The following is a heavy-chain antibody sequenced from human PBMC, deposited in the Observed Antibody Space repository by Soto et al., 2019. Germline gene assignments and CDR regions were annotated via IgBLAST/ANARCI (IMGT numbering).Heavy chain of an antibody. V-gene: IGHV4-59*12. J-gene: IGHJ5*02. CDR2: IYYSGNT. D-gene: IGHD2-2*01. CDR1: GGSISNFY. CDR3: ARDLGYCSTTTCYPYFDP. Sequence: SETLSLTCTVSGGSISNFYWSWIRQPPGKGLEWIGYIYYSGNTNYNPSLKSRVTISVDTSKNQFSLKLSSVTAADTAVYYCARDLGYCSTTTCYPYFDPWGQGTLVTVSS.